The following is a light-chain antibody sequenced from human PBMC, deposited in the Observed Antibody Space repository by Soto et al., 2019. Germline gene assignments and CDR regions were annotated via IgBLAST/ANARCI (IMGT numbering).Light chain of an antibody. Sequence: EVVLTQSPDTLSLSRGERATLSCRASERIYSAYLGWYQQKPGQAPRLLIYGTSSRAIRITDRYSGSGSGTDLTLTIRRLLPDDAAEYYCQKYGISTITFGQRKRLDI. CDR1: ERIYSAY. V-gene: IGKV3-20*01. CDR2: GTS. CDR3: QKYGISTIT. J-gene: IGKJ5*01.